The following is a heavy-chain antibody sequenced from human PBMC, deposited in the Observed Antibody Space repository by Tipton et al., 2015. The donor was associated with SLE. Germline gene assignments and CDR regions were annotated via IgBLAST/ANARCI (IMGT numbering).Heavy chain of an antibody. D-gene: IGHD4-11*01. CDR1: GFIFSSYE. CDR2: ISSSGSNT. CDR3: ARDYMSLDS. J-gene: IGHJ4*02. Sequence: LRLSCAASGFIFSSYEMNWVRQAPGKGLEWISYISSSGSNTDYADSVKGRLTISRDNAKNSLYLQMNSLRPEDTAVYYCARDYMSLDSWGQGTLVTVSS. V-gene: IGHV3-48*03.